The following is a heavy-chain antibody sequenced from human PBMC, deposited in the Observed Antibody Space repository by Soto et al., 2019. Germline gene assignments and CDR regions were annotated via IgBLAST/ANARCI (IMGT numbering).Heavy chain of an antibody. CDR2: IDPSDSYT. Sequence: GESLKISCKGSGYSFTSYWISWVRQMPGKGLEWMGRIDPSDSYTNYSPSFQGHVTISADKSISTAYLQWSSLKASDTAMYYCARHWRYSSSSPVGYYYYGMDVWGQGTTVTVSS. CDR1: GYSFTSYW. D-gene: IGHD6-6*01. CDR3: ARHWRYSSSSPVGYYYYGMDV. J-gene: IGHJ6*02. V-gene: IGHV5-10-1*01.